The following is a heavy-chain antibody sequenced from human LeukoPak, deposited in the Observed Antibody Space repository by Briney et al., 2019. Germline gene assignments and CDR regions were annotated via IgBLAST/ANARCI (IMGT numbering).Heavy chain of an antibody. CDR3: ARRRFPGTFDY. CDR2: IYYSGGT. V-gene: IGHV4-39*07. D-gene: IGHD6-13*01. J-gene: IGHJ4*02. CDR1: GGSISSTSYY. Sequence: SETLSLTCTVSGGSISSTSYYWGWIRQSPGEGLEWIANIYYSGGTYYNPSLESRVTMSVDTSKNQFYLKLSSVTAADTAMYYCARRRFPGTFDYWGQGALVTVSS.